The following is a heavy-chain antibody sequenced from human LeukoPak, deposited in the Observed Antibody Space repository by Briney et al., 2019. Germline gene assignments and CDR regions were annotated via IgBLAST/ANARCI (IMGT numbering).Heavy chain of an antibody. CDR1: GYTFPRYD. V-gene: IGHV1-8*01. Sequence: SVQVSRQACGYTFPRYDINWVRQAPAKGLAGVGWMNPNNGGTVYAQKFQGRVTMTRDTSTGTLYMELNSLKSEDTAVYYCARGAIFGVTPRGYGMDVWGQGTTVTVPS. CDR2: MNPNNGGT. D-gene: IGHD3-3*01. J-gene: IGHJ6*02. CDR3: ARGAIFGVTPRGYGMDV.